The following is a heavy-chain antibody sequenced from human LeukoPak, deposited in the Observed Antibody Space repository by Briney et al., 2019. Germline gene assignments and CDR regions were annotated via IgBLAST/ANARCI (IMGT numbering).Heavy chain of an antibody. CDR3: ARGAYYYED. Sequence: PGGSLRLSCAASGFSFSSSAMSWVRQAPGKGLEWVSVISGSGGNTKYADSVKGRFIISRDNSKNTLYLEMNSLRAEDTAVYYCARGAYYYEDWGQGTLVTVSS. D-gene: IGHD3-22*01. V-gene: IGHV3-23*01. CDR2: ISGSGGNT. J-gene: IGHJ4*02. CDR1: GFSFSSSA.